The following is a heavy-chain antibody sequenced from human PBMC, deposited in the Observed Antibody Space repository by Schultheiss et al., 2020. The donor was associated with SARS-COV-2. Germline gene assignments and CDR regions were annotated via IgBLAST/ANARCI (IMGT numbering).Heavy chain of an antibody. J-gene: IGHJ4*02. V-gene: IGHV3-21*01. CDR1: GFTFSSDP. CDR3: ARGNLREDY. Sequence: GGSLRLSCAASGFTFSSDPMNWVRQAPGKGLEWVSSITSSSTFIYYADSVKGRFTISRDNAKNSLYLQMNSLRAEDTAVYYCARGNLREDYWGQGTLVTVSS. D-gene: IGHD5-12*01. CDR2: ITSSSTFI.